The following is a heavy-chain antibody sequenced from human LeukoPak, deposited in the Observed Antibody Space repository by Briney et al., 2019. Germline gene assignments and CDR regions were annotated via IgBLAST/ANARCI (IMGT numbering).Heavy chain of an antibody. D-gene: IGHD1-26*01. CDR3: ARVFARYSGTF. J-gene: IGHJ4*02. Sequence: SETLSLTCTVSGGFISSYYWSWIRQPPGKGLEWIGYIYYSGSTNYNPSLKSRVTISVDTSKNQFSLKLSSVTAADTAVYYCARVFARYSGTFWGQGTLVTVSS. V-gene: IGHV4-59*01. CDR1: GGFISSYY. CDR2: IYYSGST.